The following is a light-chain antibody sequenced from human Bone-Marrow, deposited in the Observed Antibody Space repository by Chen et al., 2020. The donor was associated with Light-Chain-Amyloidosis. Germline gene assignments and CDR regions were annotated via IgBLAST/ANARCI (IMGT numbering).Light chain of an antibody. CDR3: QQRGNWPLT. CDR2: DAS. CDR1: QSVSTY. V-gene: IGKV3-11*01. J-gene: IGKJ4*01. Sequence: EIVLTQSPATLSLSPGERATLSCRASQSVSTYLAWYQHKPGQAPRLLIFDASNRATGIPARFSGSASGTYFSRTISSLEPEDSAVYYCQQRGNWPLTFGGGTKVELK.